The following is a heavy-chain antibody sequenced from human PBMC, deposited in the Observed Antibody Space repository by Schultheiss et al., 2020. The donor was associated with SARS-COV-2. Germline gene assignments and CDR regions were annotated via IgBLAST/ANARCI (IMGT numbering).Heavy chain of an antibody. CDR2: ISYDGSNK. D-gene: IGHD4-17*01. V-gene: IGHV3-30*18. Sequence: GGSLRLSCAASGFTFSSYGMHWVRQAPGKGLEWVAVISYDGSNKYYADSVKGRFTISRDNSKNTLYLQMNSLRAEDTAVYYCAKDYPVGDPRYYYDYGMDVWGQGTTVTVSS. J-gene: IGHJ6*02. CDR3: AKDYPVGDPRYYYDYGMDV. CDR1: GFTFSSYG.